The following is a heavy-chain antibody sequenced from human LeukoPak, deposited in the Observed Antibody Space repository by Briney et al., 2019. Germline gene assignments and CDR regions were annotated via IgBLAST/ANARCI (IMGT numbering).Heavy chain of an antibody. J-gene: IGHJ6*03. V-gene: IGHV3-30*02. CDR3: ARGVYYYYYMDV. Sequence: GGSLRLSCAASGFTFSSYGMHWVRQAPGKGLEWVAFIRYDGSNKYYADSVKGRFTISRDNSKNTLYLQMNSLRGEDTAVYYCARGVYYYYYMDVWGKGTTVTVSS. CDR2: IRYDGSNK. CDR1: GFTFSSYG.